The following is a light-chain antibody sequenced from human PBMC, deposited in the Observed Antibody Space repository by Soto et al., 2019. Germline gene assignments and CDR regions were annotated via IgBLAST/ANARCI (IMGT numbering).Light chain of an antibody. CDR2: DNS. J-gene: IGLJ2*01. V-gene: IGLV3-21*02. Sequence: SYELTQPPSVSVAPGQTARITCGGSNIGSKSGHWYQQKPGQAPVLVVYDNSDRPSGIPERFSGSNSGNTATLIISRVEAGDEADYYCQVWDTSSDHVVFGGGTKLTVL. CDR3: QVWDTSSDHVV. CDR1: NIGSKS.